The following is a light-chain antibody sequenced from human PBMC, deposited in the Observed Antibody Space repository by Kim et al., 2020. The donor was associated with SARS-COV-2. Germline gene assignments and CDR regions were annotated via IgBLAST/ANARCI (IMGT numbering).Light chain of an antibody. J-gene: IGKJ5*01. CDR2: AAS. V-gene: IGKV1-6*01. CDR3: LQDYNYPSIT. Sequence: AIQMTQSPSSLSASVGDRVTITCRASQGIRNDLGWYQQKPGKAPKLLNYAASSLQSGVPSRFSGSRSGTDFTLTISSLQPEDFATYSCLQDYNYPSITFGQGTRLEIK. CDR1: QGIRND.